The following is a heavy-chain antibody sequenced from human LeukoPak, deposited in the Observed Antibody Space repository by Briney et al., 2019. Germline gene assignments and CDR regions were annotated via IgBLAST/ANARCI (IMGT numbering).Heavy chain of an antibody. Sequence: SETLSLTCTVSGYSISSGHYWGWIRQPPGKGLEWIGSIYHSGSTYYNPSLKSRVTISVDTSKNQFSLKLSSVTAADTAVYYCARDGLRQWLTHWGQGTLVTVSS. CDR2: IYHSGST. CDR1: GYSISSGHY. D-gene: IGHD6-19*01. CDR3: ARDGLRQWLTH. J-gene: IGHJ4*02. V-gene: IGHV4-38-2*02.